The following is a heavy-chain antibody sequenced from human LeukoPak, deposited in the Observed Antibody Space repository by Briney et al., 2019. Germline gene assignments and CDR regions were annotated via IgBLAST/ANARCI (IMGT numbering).Heavy chain of an antibody. CDR1: GGSINTYY. J-gene: IGHJ3*02. D-gene: IGHD6-19*01. CDR2: IYYSGST. V-gene: IGHV4-59*08. Sequence: SETLSLTCTVSGGSINTYYWNWVRQPPGKGLEWIGYIYYSGSTNYNPSLKSRVTISVDTSKNQFSLNLSSVTAADTAVYYCARAYRSGWYGGFDIWGQGTIVTVSS. CDR3: ARAYRSGWYGGFDI.